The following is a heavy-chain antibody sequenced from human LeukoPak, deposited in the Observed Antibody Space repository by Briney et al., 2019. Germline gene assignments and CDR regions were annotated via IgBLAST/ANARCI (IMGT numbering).Heavy chain of an antibody. Sequence: SETLSLTCAVYGGSFSGYYWSWIRQPPGKGLEWIGEINHSGSTNYNPSLKSRVTISVDTSKNQFSLKLSSVTAADTAVYYCARAGGVVTAIFHYWGREPWSPSPQ. CDR1: GGSFSGYY. CDR3: ARAGGVVTAIFHY. D-gene: IGHD2-21*02. V-gene: IGHV4-34*01. CDR2: INHSGST. J-gene: IGHJ4*02.